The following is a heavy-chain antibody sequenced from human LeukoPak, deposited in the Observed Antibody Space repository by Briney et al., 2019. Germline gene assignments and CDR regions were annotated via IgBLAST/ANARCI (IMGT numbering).Heavy chain of an antibody. Sequence: ASETLSLTCTVSGGSIMTYYWSWIRQPPGKGLEWIGYIYDSGITYYNPSLQSRVTLSIDTSKNEFSLNLTSVTAADTAMYFCARATNVDYLGRGTTVTVSS. J-gene: IGHJ6*02. CDR3: ARATNVDY. D-gene: IGHD1-14*01. CDR2: IYDSGIT. V-gene: IGHV4-59*01. CDR1: GGSIMTYY.